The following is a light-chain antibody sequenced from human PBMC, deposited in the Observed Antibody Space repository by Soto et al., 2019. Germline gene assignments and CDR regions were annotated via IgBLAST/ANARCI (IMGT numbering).Light chain of an antibody. V-gene: IGKV1-5*03. CDR3: QQYNSYPLT. CDR1: QSISSW. CDR2: KAS. Sequence: DIQMTQSPSTLSASVGDRVTITCRASQSISSWLDWYQQKPGKAPNLLIYKASSLESGVPSRFSGSGSGTEFTLNIRSLQPDDFATYYCQQYNSYPLTFGGGTKVEIK. J-gene: IGKJ4*01.